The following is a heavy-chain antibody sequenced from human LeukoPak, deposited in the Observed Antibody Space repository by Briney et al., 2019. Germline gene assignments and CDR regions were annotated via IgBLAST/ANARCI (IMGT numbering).Heavy chain of an antibody. J-gene: IGHJ5*02. CDR1: GGSVSRYY. CDR3: ARHLHSDGSGSYLNWLDP. Sequence: SETLSLTCTVSGGSVSRYYWSWIRQPPGKGLEWIGYIYTNGNTNSNPSLKSRVTISGDTSKNQFSLKLRSVTAADTAVYYCARHLHSDGSGSYLNWLDPWGQGILVTVSS. D-gene: IGHD3-10*01. CDR2: IYTNGNT. V-gene: IGHV4-4*09.